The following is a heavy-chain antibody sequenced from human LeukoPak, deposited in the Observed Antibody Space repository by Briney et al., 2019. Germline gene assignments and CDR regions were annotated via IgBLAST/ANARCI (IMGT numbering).Heavy chain of an antibody. Sequence: SETLSLTCTVSGGSISSSTFYRGWIRQPPGTGLEWIGSMFSGGSTYYNPSLKSRVTISVDTSKNHFSLKLRSVTAADMAVYYCARASYGYGGNRYYFDYWGQGTLVTVSS. CDR2: MFSGGST. J-gene: IGHJ4*02. D-gene: IGHD4-23*01. CDR1: GGSISSSTFY. V-gene: IGHV4-39*02. CDR3: ARASYGYGGNRYYFDY.